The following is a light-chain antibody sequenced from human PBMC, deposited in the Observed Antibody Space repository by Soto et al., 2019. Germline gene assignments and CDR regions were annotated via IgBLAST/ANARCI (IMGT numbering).Light chain of an antibody. Sequence: DIQMTQSPSTLSASVGDRLTITCRASQTINKYLNWYQQKPGKAPKXXIYGASSLQSGVSSRFSGRGSGTDYTLTISSLKPEDGSTYFCQQSYDSTPTFGGGTKVDIK. CDR1: QTINKY. J-gene: IGKJ4*01. V-gene: IGKV1-39*01. CDR2: GAS. CDR3: QQSYDSTPT.